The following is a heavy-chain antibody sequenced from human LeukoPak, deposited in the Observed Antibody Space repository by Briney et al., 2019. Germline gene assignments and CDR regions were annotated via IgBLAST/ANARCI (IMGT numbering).Heavy chain of an antibody. D-gene: IGHD3-22*01. Sequence: GGSLRLSCAASGFTFSSYAISWVRQAPGKGLEWVSGISGSGVSTYYADSVKGRFTISRDNSKNTLYLQMNSLRAEDTAVYYCARASGYGYYYDSSGYYYFDYWGQGTLVTVSS. CDR3: ARASGYGYYYDSSGYYYFDY. CDR2: ISGSGVST. CDR1: GFTFSSYA. J-gene: IGHJ4*02. V-gene: IGHV3-23*01.